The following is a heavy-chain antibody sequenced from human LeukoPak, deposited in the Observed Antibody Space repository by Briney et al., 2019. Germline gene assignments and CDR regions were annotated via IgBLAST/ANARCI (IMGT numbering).Heavy chain of an antibody. CDR2: ISSSGSII. D-gene: IGHD3-22*01. CDR1: GFSYSDYY. V-gene: IGHV3-11*01. Sequence: PGGSLRLSCAASGFSYSDYYMSWIRQAPGKGPEWVSYISSSGSIIYFADSVKGRFTISRDNAKNSVYLQMNSLRAEDTAVYYCAKALSLYYYDSSGYYDFDYWGQGTLVTVSS. CDR3: AKALSLYYYDSSGYYDFDY. J-gene: IGHJ4*02.